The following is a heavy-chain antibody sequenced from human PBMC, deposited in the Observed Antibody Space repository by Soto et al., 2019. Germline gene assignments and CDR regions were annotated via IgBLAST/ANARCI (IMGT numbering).Heavy chain of an antibody. V-gene: IGHV3-15*01. J-gene: IGHJ6*02. Sequence: PGESRRVSCAASGVTFNSAWMSWVRQAPGKGLEWVGRIQSKTDGGATDYAAPVKGRFTISRDDSKNTLSLQMNGLGTEDTAVYYRVSAACSHNSCSPRTVQAVSGQG. CDR1: GVTFNSAW. D-gene: IGHD2-2*01. CDR2: IQSKTDGGAT. CDR3: VSAACSHNSCSPRTVQAV.